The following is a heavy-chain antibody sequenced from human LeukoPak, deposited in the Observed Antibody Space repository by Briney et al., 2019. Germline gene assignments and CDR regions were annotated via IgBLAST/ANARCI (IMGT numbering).Heavy chain of an antibody. CDR1: GDSVLSSISA. J-gene: IGHJ4*02. CDR3: ARHGGSYTFDF. CDR2: TFYRSKWYT. V-gene: IGHV6-1*01. Sequence: SQTLSLTCAISGDSVLSSISAWNWIRLSPSRGLEWLGRTFYRSKWYTDYAVSVKSRITINPDTSKNQFSLRLTSVTAADTAVYYCARHGGSYTFDFWGQGVLVTVSS. D-gene: IGHD1-26*01.